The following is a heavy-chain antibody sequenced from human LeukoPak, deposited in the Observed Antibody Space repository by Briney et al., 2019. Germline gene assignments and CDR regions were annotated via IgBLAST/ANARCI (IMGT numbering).Heavy chain of an antibody. J-gene: IGHJ4*02. CDR2: ISGSGGST. V-gene: IGHV3-23*01. D-gene: IGHD6-13*01. CDR3: AKKIRIAAAGMESGFDY. CDR1: GFTFSSYA. Sequence: GGSLRLSCAASGFTFSSYAMSWVRQAPGKGLEWVSAISGSGGSTYYADSVKGRFTISRDNSKNTLYLQMNSLRAEDTAVYYCAKKIRIAAAGMESGFDYWGQGTLVTVSS.